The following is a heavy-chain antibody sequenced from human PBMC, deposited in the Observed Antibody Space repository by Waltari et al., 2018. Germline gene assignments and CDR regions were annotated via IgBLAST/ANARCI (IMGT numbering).Heavy chain of an antibody. Sequence: QLQLQESGSGLVKPSQPLSLTCAVSGGSISSGGYSWSWIRQPPGKGLEWIGYIYHSGSTYYNPSLKSRVTISVDRSKNQFSLKLSSVTAADTAVYYCARGLVCGVDTYFDYWGQGTLVTVSS. V-gene: IGHV4-30-2*01. J-gene: IGHJ4*02. CDR2: IYHSGST. D-gene: IGHD3-3*01. CDR1: GGSISSGGYS. CDR3: ARGLVCGVDTYFDY.